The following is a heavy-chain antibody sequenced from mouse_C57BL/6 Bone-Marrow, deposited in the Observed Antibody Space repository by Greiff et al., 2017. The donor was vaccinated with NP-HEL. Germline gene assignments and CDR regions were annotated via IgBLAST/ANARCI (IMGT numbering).Heavy chain of an antibody. V-gene: IGHV1-54*01. CDR3: AIYYGSSFDY. J-gene: IGHJ2*01. Sequence: VQLQQSGAELVRPGTSVKVSCKASGYAFTNYLIEWVKQRPGQGLVWIGVINPGSGGTNYNEKFKGKATLTADKSSSTAYMQLSSLTSEDSAVYFCAIYYGSSFDYWGQGTTLTVSS. D-gene: IGHD1-1*01. CDR2: INPGSGGT. CDR1: GYAFTNYL.